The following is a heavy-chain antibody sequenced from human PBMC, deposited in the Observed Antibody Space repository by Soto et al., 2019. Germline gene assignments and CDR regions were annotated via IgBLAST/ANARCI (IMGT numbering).Heavy chain of an antibody. CDR3: ARQRLYDYIWVTQDTFDI. V-gene: IGHV4-39*01. J-gene: IGHJ3*02. CDR2: IYHSEST. Sequence: QLQLQESGPGLVKPSETLSLTCTVSGDSISSSSYYWGWIRQPPGKGLEWIGSIYHSESTYYNPSLKSRVTISVDTSKNQFSLKLSSMTATDTAVYYCARQRLYDYIWVTQDTFDIWGQGTMVTLSS. D-gene: IGHD3-16*01. CDR1: GDSISSSSYY.